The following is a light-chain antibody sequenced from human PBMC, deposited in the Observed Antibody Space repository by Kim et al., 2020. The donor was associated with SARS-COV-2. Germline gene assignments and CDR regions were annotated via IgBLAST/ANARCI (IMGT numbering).Light chain of an antibody. CDR1: SSNIGSNS. CDR3: AAWDDSLNGPV. Sequence: QSVLTQAPSASGTPGQRLTISCSGSSSNIGSNSVNWYQQLPGAAPKLLIYCNTHRPSGVPDRFSGSKSGTSASLAISGLQSEDETAYYCAAWDDSLNGPVFGGGTQLTVL. V-gene: IGLV1-44*01. CDR2: CNT. J-gene: IGLJ3*02.